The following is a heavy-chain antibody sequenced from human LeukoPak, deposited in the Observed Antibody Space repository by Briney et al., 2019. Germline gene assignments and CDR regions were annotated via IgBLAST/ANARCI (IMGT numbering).Heavy chain of an antibody. J-gene: IGHJ4*02. CDR3: VREATGYSFADY. Sequence: GGSLRLSCAASGFTFSNFAMSWIRQAPGKGLEWVSALNGDNAYYADSVKGRFTVSRDNSKNTLYLQMNSLTAEDTAVYYCVREATGYSFADYWGQGTLVSVSS. CDR1: GFTFSNFA. CDR2: LNGDNA. V-gene: IGHV3-23*01. D-gene: IGHD1-26*01.